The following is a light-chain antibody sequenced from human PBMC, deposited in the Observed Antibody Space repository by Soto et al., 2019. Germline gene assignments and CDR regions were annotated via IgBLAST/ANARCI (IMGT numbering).Light chain of an antibody. V-gene: IGLV1-51*02. Sequence: QSVLTQPPSVSAAPGQKVTISCSGNSSNIGSNDVSWYQQLPGKAPKLLIYENSRRPSGIPDRFSGSKSGTSATLGITGLQTGDEADYYCGTWDSSLIALFGTGTKVTV. CDR1: SSNIGSND. CDR2: ENS. CDR3: GTWDSSLIAL. J-gene: IGLJ1*01.